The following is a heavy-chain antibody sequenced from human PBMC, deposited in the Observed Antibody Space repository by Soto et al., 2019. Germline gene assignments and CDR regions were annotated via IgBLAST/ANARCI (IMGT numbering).Heavy chain of an antibody. CDR3: ARDLAGTTSGFYYYGMDV. D-gene: IGHD1-7*01. Sequence: EVRLVESGGGLVQPGGSLRLSCAASGFTFSSYWMHWVRQAPGKGLVWVSRINSDGSSTSYADSVKGRFTISRDNAKNTLYLQMNSLRAEDTAVYYCARDLAGTTSGFYYYGMDVWGQGTTVTVSS. CDR1: GFTFSSYW. CDR2: INSDGSST. V-gene: IGHV3-74*01. J-gene: IGHJ6*02.